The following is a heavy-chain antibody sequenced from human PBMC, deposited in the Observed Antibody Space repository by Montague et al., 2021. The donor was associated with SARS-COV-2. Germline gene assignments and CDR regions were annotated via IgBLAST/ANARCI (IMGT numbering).Heavy chain of an antibody. CDR2: IYYSGST. J-gene: IGHJ5*02. Sequence: SETLSLTCTVSGXSTSSSSYYWGWIRQPPGKGLEWIGSIYYSGSTYYNPSLKSRVTISVDTSKNQFSLKLSSVTAADTAVYYCARGLVGWFDPWGQGTLVTVSS. CDR3: ARGLVGWFDP. CDR1: GXSTSSSSYY. D-gene: IGHD3/OR15-3a*01. V-gene: IGHV4-39*01.